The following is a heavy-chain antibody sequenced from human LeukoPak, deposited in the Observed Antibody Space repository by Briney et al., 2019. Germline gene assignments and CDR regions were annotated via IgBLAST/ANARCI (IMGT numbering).Heavy chain of an antibody. CDR3: ARNTDGYSHFDY. CDR1: GGSISSYY. D-gene: IGHD5-24*01. V-gene: IGHV4-59*06. CDR2: IYYSGST. Sequence: SETLSLTCTVSGGSISSYYWSWIRQHPGKGLEWIGYIYYSGSTYSNPSLKSRVTISLDTSKNQFSLKLSSVTAADTAVYYCARNTDGYSHFDYWGQGALVTVSS. J-gene: IGHJ4*02.